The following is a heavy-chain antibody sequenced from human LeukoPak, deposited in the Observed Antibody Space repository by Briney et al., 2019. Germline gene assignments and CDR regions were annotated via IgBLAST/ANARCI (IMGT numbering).Heavy chain of an antibody. CDR3: ASLKGRLRYFDWLYPDDFDI. CDR1: GFTFSSYG. D-gene: IGHD3-9*01. V-gene: IGHV3-33*08. CDR2: VWYDGSNK. Sequence: PGGSLRLSCAASGFTFSSYGMHWVRQAPGKGLEWVAAVWYDGSNKYYADSVKGRFTISRDNSKNTLYLQMNSLRAEDTAVYYCASLKGRLRYFDWLYPDDFDIWGQRTMVTVSS. J-gene: IGHJ3*02.